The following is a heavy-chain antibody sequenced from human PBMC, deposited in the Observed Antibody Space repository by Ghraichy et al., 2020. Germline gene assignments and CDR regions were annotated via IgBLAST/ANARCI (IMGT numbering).Heavy chain of an antibody. CDR2: IYYSGST. Sequence: SETLSLTCTVSGGSISSSSYYWGWIRQPPGKGLEWIGSIYYSGSTYYNPSLKSRVTISVDTSKNQFSLKLSSVTAADTAVYYCARRAGYSSGWHDYWGQGTLVTVSS. J-gene: IGHJ4*02. V-gene: IGHV4-39*01. CDR1: GGSISSSSYY. CDR3: ARRAGYSSGWHDY. D-gene: IGHD6-19*01.